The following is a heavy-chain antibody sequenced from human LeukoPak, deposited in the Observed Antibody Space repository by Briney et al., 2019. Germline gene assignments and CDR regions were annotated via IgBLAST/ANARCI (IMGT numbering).Heavy chain of an antibody. CDR3: APEFMMTTGFAP. V-gene: IGHV1-58*01. J-gene: IGHJ5*02. CDR1: GFTFTSSSA. Sequence: SVKVSCKASGFTFTSSSAVQWVRQARGQRLEWIGWIVVGSGNTNYAQKFRERVTFTGDMSTNTAYMDLSSLRSDDTAVYYCAPEFMMTTGFAPWGQGTLVTVSS. CDR2: IVVGSGNT. D-gene: IGHD4-11*01.